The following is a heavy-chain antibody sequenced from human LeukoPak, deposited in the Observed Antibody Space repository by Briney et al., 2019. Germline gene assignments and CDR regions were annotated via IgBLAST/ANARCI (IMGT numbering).Heavy chain of an antibody. CDR3: ARESDFWRAIDY. Sequence: SETLSLTCTVSGGSISSYYWSWIRQPPGKGLEWIGYIYYSGSTNYNPSLKSRVTISVDTSKNQFSLKLSSVTAADTAVYYCARESDFWRAIDYWGQGTLVTVSS. CDR1: GGSISSYY. CDR2: IYYSGST. V-gene: IGHV4-59*12. J-gene: IGHJ4*02. D-gene: IGHD3-3*01.